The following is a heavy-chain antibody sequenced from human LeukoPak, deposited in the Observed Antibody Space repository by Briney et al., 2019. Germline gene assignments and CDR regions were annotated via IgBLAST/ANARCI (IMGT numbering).Heavy chain of an antibody. CDR2: IYYSGST. D-gene: IGHD3-9*01. CDR1: GGSISSGDYY. Sequence: PSETLSLTCTVSGGSISSGDYYWSWIRQPPGKGLEWIGYIYYSGSTYYNPSLKSRVTISVDTSKNQFSLKLSSVTAADTAVYYCARAGHYDFLTGYPFDYWGQGTLVTASS. CDR3: ARAGHYDFLTGYPFDY. V-gene: IGHV4-30-4*02. J-gene: IGHJ4*02.